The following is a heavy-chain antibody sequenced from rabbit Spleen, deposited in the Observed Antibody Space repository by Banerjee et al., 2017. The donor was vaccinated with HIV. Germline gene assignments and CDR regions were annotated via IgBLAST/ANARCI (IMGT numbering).Heavy chain of an antibody. Sequence: QSLEESGGDLVKPGASLTLTCTASGFDLSSGYFMCWVRQAPGKGLELIACIVNRYDNIAYASWAKGRFTISKTSSTTVTLQMTSLTAADTATYFCVRDAADYSGDGHGSFNLWGPGTLVTVS. CDR1: GFDLSSGYF. J-gene: IGHJ4*01. CDR2: IVNRYDNI. V-gene: IGHV1S40*01. D-gene: IGHD7-1*01. CDR3: VRDAADYSGDGHGSFNL.